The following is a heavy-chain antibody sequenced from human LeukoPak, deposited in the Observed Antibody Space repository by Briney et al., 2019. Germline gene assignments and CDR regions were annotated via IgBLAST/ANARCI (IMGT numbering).Heavy chain of an antibody. Sequence: GGSLRLSCAASGLTFSKSWMNWVRQAPGKGLEWIAIIKSDGSETIYVDSVKGRFTISRDNSKNTLYLQMNSLRAEDTAVYYCAKGPTGADYWGQGTLVTVSS. CDR3: AKGPTGADY. V-gene: IGHV3-7*03. D-gene: IGHD4-17*01. J-gene: IGHJ4*02. CDR2: IKSDGSET. CDR1: GLTFSKSW.